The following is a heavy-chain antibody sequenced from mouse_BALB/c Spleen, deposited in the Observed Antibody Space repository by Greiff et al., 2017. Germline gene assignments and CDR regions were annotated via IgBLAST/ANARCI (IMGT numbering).Heavy chain of an antibody. J-gene: IGHJ4*01. CDR3: ARDRDYRYDEAMDY. CDR1: GFTFSSYG. V-gene: IGHV5-6-3*01. D-gene: IGHD2-14*01. Sequence: EVKLVESGGGLVQPGGSLKLSCAASGFTFSSYGMSWVRQTPDKRLELVATINSNGGSTYYPDSVKGRFTISRDNAKNTLYLQMRSLKSEDTAMYYCARDRDYRYDEAMDYWGQGTSVTVSS. CDR2: INSNGGST.